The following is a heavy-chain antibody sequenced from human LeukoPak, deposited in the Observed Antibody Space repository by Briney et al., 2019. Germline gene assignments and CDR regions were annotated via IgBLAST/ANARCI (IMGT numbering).Heavy chain of an antibody. CDR1: GGSFSGYY. CDR2: INHSGST. Sequence: PSETLSLTCAVYGGSFSGYYWSWIRQPPGKGLEWIGEINHSGSTNYNPSLKSRVTISVDTSKNQFSLKLSSVTAADTAVYYCARLRGWDSNGYGWGQGTLVTVSS. V-gene: IGHV4-34*01. J-gene: IGHJ4*02. CDR3: ARLRGWDSNGYG. D-gene: IGHD3-22*01.